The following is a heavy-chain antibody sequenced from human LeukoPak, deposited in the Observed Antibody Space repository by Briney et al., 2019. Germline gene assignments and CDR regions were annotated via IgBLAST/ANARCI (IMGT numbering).Heavy chain of an antibody. CDR2: FDPEDGET. CDR1: GYTLTELS. V-gene: IGHV1-24*01. J-gene: IGHJ4*02. Sequence: GASVXVSCKVSGYTLTELSMHWVRQAPGKGLEWMGGFDPEDGETIYAQKFQGRVTMTEDTSTDTAYMELSTLRSEDTAVYYCATTSIAVADFDYWGQGTLVTVSS. D-gene: IGHD6-19*01. CDR3: ATTSIAVADFDY.